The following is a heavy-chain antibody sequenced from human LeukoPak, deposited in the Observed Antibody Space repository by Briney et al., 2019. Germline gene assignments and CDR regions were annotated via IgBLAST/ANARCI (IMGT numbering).Heavy chain of an antibody. Sequence: SETLSLTCTASGGSIDSYYWSWIRQPPGKGLEWIGYIYYSGSTNYNPSLKSRVTISLDTSKNQFSLKLSSVTPADTAVYYCARDLPTSSGPLWGQGTLVTVSS. CDR3: ARDLPTSSGPL. J-gene: IGHJ4*02. D-gene: IGHD6-19*01. CDR2: IYYSGST. V-gene: IGHV4-59*01. CDR1: GGSIDSYY.